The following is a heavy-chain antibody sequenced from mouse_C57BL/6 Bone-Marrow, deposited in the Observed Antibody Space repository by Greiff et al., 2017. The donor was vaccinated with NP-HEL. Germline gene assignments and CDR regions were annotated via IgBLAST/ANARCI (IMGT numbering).Heavy chain of an antibody. CDR3: ASGEITRAMDY. J-gene: IGHJ4*01. Sequence: EVHLVESGGGLVKPGGSLKLSCAASGFTFSSYAMSWVRQTPEKRLEWVATISDGGSYTYYPDNVKGRFTISRGNAKNNLYLQMSHLKSEDTAMYYCASGEITRAMDYWGQGTSVTVSS. CDR2: ISDGGSYT. D-gene: IGHD2-4*01. CDR1: GFTFSSYA. V-gene: IGHV5-4*01.